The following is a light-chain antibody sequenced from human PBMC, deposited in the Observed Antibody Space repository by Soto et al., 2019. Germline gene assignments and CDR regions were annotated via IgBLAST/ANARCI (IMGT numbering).Light chain of an antibody. V-gene: IGLV1-40*01. Sequence: QSVLTQPPSVSGAPGQRVTISCTVSSSNIGAGYDVHWYQQLPGPAPKLLIYGNSNRPSGVPDRFSGSKSGTSASLAITGLQAEDEADYYCQSYDSSLSGYYVFGTGTKLTVL. CDR1: SSNIGAGYD. CDR2: GNS. J-gene: IGLJ1*01. CDR3: QSYDSSLSGYYV.